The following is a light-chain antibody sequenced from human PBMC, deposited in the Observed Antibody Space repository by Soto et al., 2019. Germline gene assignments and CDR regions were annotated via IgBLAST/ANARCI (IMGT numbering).Light chain of an antibody. Sequence: EIPMTQSPATLSVSPGERVTLSCRASQSIYGNLAWYQQKPGQAPRLLVYAASTRATGIPARFSGGGSWTEYTLNISSLQSEDFAVYYCQQYNNWPVVSFGGGTRVEI. V-gene: IGKV3D-15*01. CDR1: QSIYGN. CDR3: QQYNNWPVVS. CDR2: AAS. J-gene: IGKJ4*01.